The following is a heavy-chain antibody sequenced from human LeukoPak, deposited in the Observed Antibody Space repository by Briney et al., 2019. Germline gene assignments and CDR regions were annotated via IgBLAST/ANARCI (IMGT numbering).Heavy chain of an antibody. CDR1: GFTFDDYA. J-gene: IGHJ3*02. CDR2: ISWNSGSI. D-gene: IGHD3-22*01. V-gene: IGHV3-9*01. CDR3: AKDYDSSGHPDYAFDI. Sequence: GGSLRLSCAASGFTFDDYAMHWVRQAPGKGLEWVSGISWNSGSIGYADSVKGRFTISRDNAKNSLYLQMNSLRAEDTALYYCAKDYDSSGHPDYAFDIWGQGTMVTVSS.